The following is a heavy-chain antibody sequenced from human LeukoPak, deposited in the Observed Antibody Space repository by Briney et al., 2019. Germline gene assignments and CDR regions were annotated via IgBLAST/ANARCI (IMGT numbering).Heavy chain of an antibody. J-gene: IGHJ5*02. CDR3: ARGRGSGHKEDWFDP. CDR2: MNPNSGNT. V-gene: IGHV1-8*01. Sequence: GASVKVSCKASGYTFTTYDINWVRQATGQGLEWMGWMNPNSGNTGYTQKFQGRVTMTRNTSISTAYMELSSLRSEDTAVYYCARGRGSGHKEDWFDPWGQGTLVTVSS. D-gene: IGHD6-19*01. CDR1: GYTFTTYD.